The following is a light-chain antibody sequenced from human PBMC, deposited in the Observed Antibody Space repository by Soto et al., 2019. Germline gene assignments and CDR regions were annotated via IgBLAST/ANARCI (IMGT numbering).Light chain of an antibody. J-gene: IGLJ3*02. V-gene: IGLV1-47*01. CDR2: RNN. CDR3: AAWDDSLSGPNWV. CDR1: SSNIGSNY. Sequence: QSVLTQPPSASGTPGQRVTISCSGSSSNIGSNYVYWYQQLPGTAPKLLIYRNNQRPSGVPDRFSGSKSGTSASLAISGPRSEDEADYYCAAWDDSLSGPNWVFGGGTKLTVL.